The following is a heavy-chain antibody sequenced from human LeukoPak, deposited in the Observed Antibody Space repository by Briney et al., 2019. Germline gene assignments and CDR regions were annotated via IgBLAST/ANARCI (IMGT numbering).Heavy chain of an antibody. Sequence: PGGSLRLSCAASGFTFGSYGMHWVRQAPGKGLEWVAVISYDGSNKYYADSVKGRFTISRDNSKNTLYLQMNSLRAEDTAVYYCAKVAGWFGESEYYFDYWGQGTLVTVSS. CDR3: AKVAGWFGESEYYFDY. V-gene: IGHV3-30*18. D-gene: IGHD3-10*01. J-gene: IGHJ4*02. CDR1: GFTFGSYG. CDR2: ISYDGSNK.